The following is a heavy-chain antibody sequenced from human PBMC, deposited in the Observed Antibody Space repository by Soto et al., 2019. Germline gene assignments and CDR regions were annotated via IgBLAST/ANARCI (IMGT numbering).Heavy chain of an antibody. Sequence: GASVKVSCKASGYTFTSYAMHWVRQAPGQRLEWMGWINAGNGNTKYSQKFQGRVTITRDTSASTAYMELSSLRSEDTAVYYCASRHCSGGSCPSAPYMDVWGKGTTVTVSS. CDR1: GYTFTSYA. CDR2: INAGNGNT. J-gene: IGHJ6*03. CDR3: ASRHCSGGSCPSAPYMDV. V-gene: IGHV1-3*01. D-gene: IGHD2-15*01.